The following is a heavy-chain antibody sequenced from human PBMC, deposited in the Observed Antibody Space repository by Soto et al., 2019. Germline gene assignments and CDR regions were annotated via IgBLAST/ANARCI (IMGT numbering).Heavy chain of an antibody. Sequence: GESLRLSCAASGFTFSSYAMHWVRQAPGKGLEWVAVISYDGSNTYYADSVKGRFTISRDNSNNTLYLQMSSLRPEDTAVYYCARDQPSTVITSTHLDPWGQGTLVTVYS. CDR1: GFTFSSYA. CDR3: ARDQPSTVITSTHLDP. CDR2: ISYDGSNT. J-gene: IGHJ5*02. V-gene: IGHV3-30*03. D-gene: IGHD3-16*01.